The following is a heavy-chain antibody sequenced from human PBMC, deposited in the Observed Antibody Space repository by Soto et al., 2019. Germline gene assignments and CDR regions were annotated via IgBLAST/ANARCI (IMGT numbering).Heavy chain of an antibody. D-gene: IGHD3-10*01. CDR3: ARQGGSGSHGWIYYYGMDV. CDR2: IYYSGST. V-gene: IGHV4-39*01. Sequence: PSETLSLTCTVSGGSISSSSYYWGWIRQPPGKGLEWIGSIYYSGSTYYNPSLKSRVTISVDTSKNQFSLKLSSVTAADTAVYYCARQGGSGSHGWIYYYGMDVWGQGTTVTVSS. J-gene: IGHJ6*02. CDR1: GGSISSSSYY.